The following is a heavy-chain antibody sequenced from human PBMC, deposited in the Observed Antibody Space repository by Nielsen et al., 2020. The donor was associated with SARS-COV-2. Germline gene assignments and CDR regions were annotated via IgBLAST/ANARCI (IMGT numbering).Heavy chain of an antibody. J-gene: IGHJ6*02. D-gene: IGHD2/OR15-2a*01. CDR3: AREDYTTSLTYYHGMDV. CDR1: GYTFTSYG. Sequence: ASVKVSCKASGYTFTSYGISWVRQAPGQGLEWMGRISTYSGDTKYAEKFQGRVILTTDRSTSTVYMEMRGLRSDDTAVYYCAREDYTTSLTYYHGMDVWGQGTTIIVS. V-gene: IGHV1-18*01. CDR2: ISTYSGDT.